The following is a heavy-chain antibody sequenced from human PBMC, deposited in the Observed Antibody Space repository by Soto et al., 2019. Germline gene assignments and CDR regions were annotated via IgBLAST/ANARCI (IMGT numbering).Heavy chain of an antibody. J-gene: IGHJ4*02. Sequence: GGSLRLSCAASGFIFSGYAMHWVRQAPGKGLEWVAVISYDGSTQYYADSVKGRFTVSRDNSNNMLYVQMNNLRDEDTVMYYCAKETNAYEINFWGQGTLVTVSS. CDR2: ISYDGSTQ. D-gene: IGHD3-9*01. CDR3: AKETNAYEINF. V-gene: IGHV3-30-3*01. CDR1: GFIFSGYA.